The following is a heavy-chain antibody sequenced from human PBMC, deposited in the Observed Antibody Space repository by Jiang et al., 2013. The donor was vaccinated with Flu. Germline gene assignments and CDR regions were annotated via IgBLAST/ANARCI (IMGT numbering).Heavy chain of an antibody. CDR3: ARDKSITMIVVADYYFDY. V-gene: IGHV3-30-3*01. CDR2: ISYDGSNK. D-gene: IGHD3-22*01. Sequence: VISYDGSNKYYADSVEGPTSPLSRDNSKNTLYLQMNSLRAEDTAVYYCARDKSITMIVVADYYFDYWGQGTLVTVSS. J-gene: IGHJ4*02.